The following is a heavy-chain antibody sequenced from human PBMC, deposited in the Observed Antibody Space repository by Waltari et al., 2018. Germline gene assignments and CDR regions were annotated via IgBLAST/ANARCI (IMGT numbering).Heavy chain of an antibody. V-gene: IGHV1-69*11. CDR1: GGTFSSYA. CDR2: VIPMLGTA. CDR3: ARYSRGYSSLSGAFDI. J-gene: IGHJ3*02. Sequence: QVQLVQSGAEVKKPGSSVKVSCKASGGTFSSYAISWVRQAPGQGLEWMGGVIPMLGTANYAEKFKGRVTITADESTSTAYMELSSLRSEDTAVYYCARYSRGYSSLSGAFDIWGQGTMVTVSS. D-gene: IGHD6-6*01.